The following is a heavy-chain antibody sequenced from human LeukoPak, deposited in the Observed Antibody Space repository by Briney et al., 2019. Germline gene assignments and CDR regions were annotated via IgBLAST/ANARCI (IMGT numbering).Heavy chain of an antibody. Sequence: SETLSLTCTVSGYSISSGYYWGWIRQPPGKGLEWIGRIYTSGSTNYNPSLKSRVTISVDTSKNQFSLKLSSVTAADTAVYYCARGYGDWGQGTLVTVSS. V-gene: IGHV4-38-2*02. D-gene: IGHD4-17*01. CDR2: IYTSGST. CDR1: GYSISSGYY. J-gene: IGHJ4*02. CDR3: ARGYGD.